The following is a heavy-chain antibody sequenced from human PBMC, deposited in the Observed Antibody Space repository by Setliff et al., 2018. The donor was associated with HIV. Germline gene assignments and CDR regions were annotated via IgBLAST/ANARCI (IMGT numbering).Heavy chain of an antibody. CDR2: INHSGST. V-gene: IGHV4-39*01. CDR1: GGSISSGDYY. J-gene: IGHJ4*02. D-gene: IGHD3-22*01. CDR3: ASLPPLYDSSGYYFDY. Sequence: KSSETLSLTCTVSGGSISSGDYYWTWIRQPPGKGLEWIGEINHSGSTSYNPSLRSRVTMSVDTSKNQFSLKLSSVTAADTAVYYCASLPPLYDSSGYYFDYWGQGTLVTVSS.